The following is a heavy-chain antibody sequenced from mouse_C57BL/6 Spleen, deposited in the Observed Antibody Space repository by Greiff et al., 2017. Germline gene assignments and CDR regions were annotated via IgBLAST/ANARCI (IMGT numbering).Heavy chain of an antibody. CDR1: GYAFSSYW. D-gene: IGHD1-1*02. Sequence: VHLVESGAELVKPGASVKISCKASGYAFSSYWMNWVKQRPGKGLEWIGQIYPGDGDTNYNGKFKGKATLTADKSSSTAYMQLSSLTSEDSAVYFCARERGSLFDYWGQGTTLTVSS. J-gene: IGHJ2*01. V-gene: IGHV1-80*01. CDR2: IYPGDGDT. CDR3: ARERGSLFDY.